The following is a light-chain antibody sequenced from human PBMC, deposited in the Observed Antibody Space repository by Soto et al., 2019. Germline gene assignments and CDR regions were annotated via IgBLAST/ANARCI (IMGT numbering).Light chain of an antibody. CDR2: ETK. J-gene: IGLJ1*01. V-gene: IGLV2-23*01. Sequence: QSALTQPASVSGSPGQSITISCAGTSNDIGTYNLVSWYQQHPGTAPKLLIYETKKRPSGVSSRFSGSKSGNTASLTISGLQTDDEADYFCCTYAGSQSLYVLGTGTKLTVL. CDR3: CTYAGSQSLYV. CDR1: SNDIGTYNL.